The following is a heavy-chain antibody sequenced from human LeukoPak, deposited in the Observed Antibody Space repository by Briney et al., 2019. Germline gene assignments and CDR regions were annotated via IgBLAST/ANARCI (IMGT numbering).Heavy chain of an antibody. CDR3: ARLQNSGYEY. D-gene: IGHD5-12*01. J-gene: IGHJ4*02. Sequence: SVKVSCKASGGTFSSYAISWVRQAPGQGLEWMGRIIPILGIANYAQKFQGRVTITADKSTSTAYMELSSLRSENTAVYYCARLQNSGYEYWGQGTLVTVSS. V-gene: IGHV1-69*04. CDR1: GGTFSSYA. CDR2: IIPILGIA.